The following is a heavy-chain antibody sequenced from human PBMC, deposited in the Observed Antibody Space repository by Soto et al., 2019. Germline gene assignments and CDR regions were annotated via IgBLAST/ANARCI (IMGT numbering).Heavy chain of an antibody. D-gene: IGHD1-7*01. Sequence: SETLSLTCTVSGDTITSSSWNWIRQSAGKGLEWIGRISTTGNTHYNPSLESRVTMSLDTSKNQFSLKLTSVTAADTAVYYCEGESGENWSYEAYWGQGTLVTVSS. V-gene: IGHV4-4*07. CDR3: EGESGENWSYEAY. CDR1: GDTITSSS. J-gene: IGHJ4*02. CDR2: ISTTGNT.